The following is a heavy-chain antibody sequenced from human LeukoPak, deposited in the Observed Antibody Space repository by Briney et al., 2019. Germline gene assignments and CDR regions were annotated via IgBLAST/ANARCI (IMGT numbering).Heavy chain of an antibody. CDR3: ATNLDY. Sequence: GGSLRLSCAASGFTVSSNYMSWVRQAPGKGLEWVASIKQDGSEKYYVDSVKGRFTISRDNAKNSLYLQMNSLRAEDTAVYYCATNLDYWGQGALVTVSS. J-gene: IGHJ4*02. CDR1: GFTVSSNY. V-gene: IGHV3-7*01. CDR2: IKQDGSEK.